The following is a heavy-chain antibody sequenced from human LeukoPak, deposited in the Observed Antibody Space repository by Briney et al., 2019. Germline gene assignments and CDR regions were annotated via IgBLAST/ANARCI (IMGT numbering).Heavy chain of an antibody. CDR2: TNPNSGGT. CDR3: ARSQGIAAAGTPDNYGMDV. V-gene: IGHV1-2*04. J-gene: IGHJ6*02. Sequence: ASVKVSCKASGYTFTGYYMHWVRQAPGQGLEWMGWTNPNSGGTNYAQKFQGWVTMTRDTSISTAYMELSRLRSDDTAVYYCARSQGIAAAGTPDNYGMDVWGQGTTVTVSS. D-gene: IGHD6-13*01. CDR1: GYTFTGYY.